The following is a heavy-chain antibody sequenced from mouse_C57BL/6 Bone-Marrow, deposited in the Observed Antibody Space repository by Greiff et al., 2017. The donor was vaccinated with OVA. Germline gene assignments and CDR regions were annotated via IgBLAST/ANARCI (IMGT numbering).Heavy chain of an antibody. Sequence: QVQLKQPGTELVKPGASVKLSCKASGYTFTSYWMHWVKQRPGQGLEWIGNINPSNGGTNYNEKFKSKVTLTVDKSSSTAYMQLSRLTSEYSAVYYCARRIPHDGYYVGAMDYWGQGTSVTVSS. J-gene: IGHJ4*01. CDR3: ARRIPHDGYYVGAMDY. D-gene: IGHD2-3*01. CDR2: INPSNGGT. CDR1: GYTFTSYW. V-gene: IGHV1-53*01.